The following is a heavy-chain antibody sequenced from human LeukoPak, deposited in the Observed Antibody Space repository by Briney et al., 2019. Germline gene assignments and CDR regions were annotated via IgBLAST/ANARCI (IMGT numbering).Heavy chain of an antibody. CDR1: GGSFSGYY. D-gene: IGHD3-10*01. CDR3: ARHGNYYGSGSYY. Sequence: NPSETLSLTCAVYGGSFSGYYWSWIRQPPGKGLEWIGEINHSGSTYYNPSLKSRVTISVHTSKNQFSLKLSSVTAADTAVYYCARHGNYYGSGSYYWGQGTLVTVSS. CDR2: INHSGST. J-gene: IGHJ4*02. V-gene: IGHV4-34*01.